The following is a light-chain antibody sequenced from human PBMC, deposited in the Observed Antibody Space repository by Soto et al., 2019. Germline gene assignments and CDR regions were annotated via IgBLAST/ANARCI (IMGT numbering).Light chain of an antibody. CDR1: QSLVHSDGNTY. Sequence: DVVLTQSPLSLPVTLGQPASISCRSSQSLVHSDGNTYLNWFLQRPGQSPRRLIYKISDRESGVPDRFSGSGSGTDFTLKISRVEAEDVGVYYCMQSTYWPPWTFGQGTKVEIK. V-gene: IGKV2-30*02. CDR2: KIS. CDR3: MQSTYWPPWT. J-gene: IGKJ1*01.